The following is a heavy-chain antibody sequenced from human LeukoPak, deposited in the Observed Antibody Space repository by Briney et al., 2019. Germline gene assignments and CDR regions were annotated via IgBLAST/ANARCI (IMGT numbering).Heavy chain of an antibody. CDR1: GYALTDYY. J-gene: IGHJ4*02. CDR2: IIPRSGGT. CDR3: STEDKYCTSPDCGVY. D-gene: IGHD2-8*01. Sequence: GASIKVSCKASGYALTDYYIHWVRQAPGQDLEWMGLIIPRSGGTSYDQKFQGRVTMTRDTSIGTSYMELSSLRSDDTAVYYCSTEDKYCTSPDCGVYWGQGTLVTVSS. V-gene: IGHV1-2*06.